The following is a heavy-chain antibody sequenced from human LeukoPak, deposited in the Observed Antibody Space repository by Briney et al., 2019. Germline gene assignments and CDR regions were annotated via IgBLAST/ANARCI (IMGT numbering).Heavy chain of an antibody. J-gene: IGHJ6*02. CDR1: GFTFFTYS. D-gene: IGHD6-13*01. Sequence: GGSLRLSCSAAGFTFFTYSMSRVRHAPGKGLEWGSAISGGGGSTYYADSVKDRYTISRDNSKNTLYLQMNSLRAEDTAVYYCAQPTEGVIAAAPYYYYAMDVWGQGTTVTVSS. V-gene: IGHV3-23*01. CDR2: ISGGGGST. CDR3: AQPTEGVIAAAPYYYYAMDV.